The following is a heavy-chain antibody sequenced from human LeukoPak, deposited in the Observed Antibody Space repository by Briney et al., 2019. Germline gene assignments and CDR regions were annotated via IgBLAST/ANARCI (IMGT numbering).Heavy chain of an antibody. CDR2: IYYSAT. J-gene: IGHJ3*01. V-gene: IGHV4-39*07. Sequence: SETLSLTCTVSGGSINSGNYYWGWIRQPPGKGLEWIGTIYYSATYYNPSVKSRVTISIDTSKNQFSLKLVSVTAADTAVYYCARRDTLTGKPYDFWGQGTMVTVSS. D-gene: IGHD3-10*01. CDR1: GGSINSGNYY. CDR3: ARRDTLTGKPYDF.